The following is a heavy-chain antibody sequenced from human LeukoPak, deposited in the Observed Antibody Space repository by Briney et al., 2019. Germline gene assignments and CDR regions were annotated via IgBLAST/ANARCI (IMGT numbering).Heavy chain of an antibody. CDR1: GFTFSDYW. J-gene: IGHJ4*02. CDR3: ARGQGWLSDS. V-gene: IGHV3-7*03. CDR2: IKQDGSQT. Sequence: PGGSLRLSCATSGFTFSDYWMNWFRQAPGKGPEWVAIIKQDGSQTHYVDFVKGRFTLSRDNDKSSLFLQMNSLRDEDTAVYYCARGQGWLSDSWGQGIQVTVTS. D-gene: IGHD3-9*01.